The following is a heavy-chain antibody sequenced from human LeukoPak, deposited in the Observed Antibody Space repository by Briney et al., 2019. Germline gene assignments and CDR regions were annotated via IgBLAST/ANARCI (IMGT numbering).Heavy chain of an antibody. Sequence: GGSLRLSCTASGFTFRDYYVTWIRQAPGKGLEWVSYIRSTGSSTAYADSVKGRFAISRDNAKNSLYLQMNSLRAEDTAVYYCAREGIANWYFDLWGRGTLVTVSS. V-gene: IGHV3-11*01. CDR2: IRSTGSST. CDR3: AREGIANWYFDL. CDR1: GFTFRDYY. J-gene: IGHJ2*01. D-gene: IGHD6-13*01.